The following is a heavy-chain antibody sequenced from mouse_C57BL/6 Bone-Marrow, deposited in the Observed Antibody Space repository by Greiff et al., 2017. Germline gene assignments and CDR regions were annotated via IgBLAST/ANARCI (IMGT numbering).Heavy chain of an antibody. CDR3: AREGEFITTPHFDY. CDR2: IYPRSGNT. CDR1: GYTFTSYG. Sequence: QVQLKESGAELARPGASVKLSCKASGYTFTSYGISWVKQRTGQGLEWIGEIYPRSGNTYYNEKFKGKATLTADKSSSTAYMELRSLTSEDSAVYFCAREGEFITTPHFDYWGQGTTLTVSS. D-gene: IGHD1-1*01. J-gene: IGHJ2*01. V-gene: IGHV1-81*01.